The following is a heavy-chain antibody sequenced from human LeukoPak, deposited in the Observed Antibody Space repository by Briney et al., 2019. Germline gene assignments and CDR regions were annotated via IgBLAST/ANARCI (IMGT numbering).Heavy chain of an antibody. CDR1: GGSISSYY. D-gene: IGHD4-17*01. V-gene: IGHV4-59*01. J-gene: IGHJ1*01. Sequence: SETLSLTCTVSGGSISSYYWSWIRQPPGKGLEWIGYIYYSGSTNYNPSLKSRVTISVDTSKNQFSLKLSSVTAADTAVYYCARGYYGDYVSDSYFQHWGQGTLVTVSS. CDR3: ARGYYGDYVSDSYFQH. CDR2: IYYSGST.